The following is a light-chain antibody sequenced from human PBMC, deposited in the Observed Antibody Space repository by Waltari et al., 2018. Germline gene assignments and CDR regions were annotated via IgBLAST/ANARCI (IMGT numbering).Light chain of an antibody. Sequence: QSVLTQAPSVFGAPGQRVTISCSGGSPNIGAGYDVHWYQQLPGTAPKLLIYGNDNRPSGVPDRFSASKSGTSASLAITGLQADDEAIYVCQSYDDSLRASVFGGGARLTVL. J-gene: IGLJ2*01. V-gene: IGLV1-40*01. CDR3: QSYDDSLRASV. CDR1: SPNIGAGYD. CDR2: GND.